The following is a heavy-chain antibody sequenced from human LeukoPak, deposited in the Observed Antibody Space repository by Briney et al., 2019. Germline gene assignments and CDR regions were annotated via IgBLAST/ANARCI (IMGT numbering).Heavy chain of an antibody. CDR2: ISYDGSNK. D-gene: IGHD6-6*01. CDR1: GFTFSSYA. J-gene: IGHJ4*02. CDR3: ARGEWSSSPFDY. Sequence: GRSLRLSCAASGFTFSSYAMHWVRQAPGKGLEWVAVISYDGSNKYYADSVKGRFTISRDNSKNTLYLQMNSLRAEDTAVYYCARGEWSSSPFDYWGQGTLVTVSS. V-gene: IGHV3-30*04.